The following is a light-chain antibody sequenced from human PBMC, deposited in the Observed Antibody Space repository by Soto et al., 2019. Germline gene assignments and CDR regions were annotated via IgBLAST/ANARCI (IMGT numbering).Light chain of an antibody. Sequence: DIVMTQSPDSLAVSLGERATINCKSSQSVLYSSNNKNYLAWFQQKPGQPPKLLINWASTRESGVPDRFSGSGSRTDFTLTISSLQAEDVAVYYCQQYYTTPRWTFGQGTKVEIK. J-gene: IGKJ1*01. V-gene: IGKV4-1*01. CDR2: WAS. CDR1: QSVLYSSNNKNY. CDR3: QQYYTTPRWT.